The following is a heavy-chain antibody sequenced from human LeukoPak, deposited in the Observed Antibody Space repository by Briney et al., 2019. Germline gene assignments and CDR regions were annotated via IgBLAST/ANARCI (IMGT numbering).Heavy chain of an antibody. CDR1: GGSISSYY. Sequence: SETLSLTCTVSGGSISSYYLSWIRQPPGKGLEWVGEINHNGSNKYNPSPKKRGSISLGTTKNQFCWKLSSVTAADTAMYYSGRGMRYSSSWYPPSHAFDIWGHGTMVTVSS. D-gene: IGHD6-13*01. J-gene: IGHJ3*02. CDR2: INHNGSN. CDR3: GRGMRYSSSWYPPSHAFDI. V-gene: IGHV4-34*01.